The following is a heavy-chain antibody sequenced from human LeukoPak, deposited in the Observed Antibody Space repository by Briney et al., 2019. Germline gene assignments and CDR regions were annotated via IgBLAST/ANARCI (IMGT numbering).Heavy chain of an antibody. CDR3: ARGYCSGGSCYPFGP. Sequence: SVKVSCKASGGTFSSYAISWVRQAPGQGLEWMGRIIPIFGTANYAQKFQGRVTITTDESTSTAYMELSSLRSEDTAVYYCARGYCSGGSCYPFGPGGQGTLVTVSS. CDR1: GGTFSSYA. CDR2: IIPIFGTA. V-gene: IGHV1-69*05. J-gene: IGHJ5*02. D-gene: IGHD2-15*01.